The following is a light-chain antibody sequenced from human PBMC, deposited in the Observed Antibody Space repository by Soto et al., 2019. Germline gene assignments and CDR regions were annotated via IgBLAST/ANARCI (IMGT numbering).Light chain of an antibody. CDR3: QQRSNWPSVT. CDR2: GAS. Sequence: EIVLTQSPDTLSLSPGERATLSCRASQSVSSSYLAWYQQKPGQAPRLLIYGASNRATGIPARFSGSGSGTDFTLTISSLEPEDFAVYYCQQRSNWPSVTFGQGTRLEIK. CDR1: QSVSSSY. V-gene: IGKV3D-20*02. J-gene: IGKJ5*01.